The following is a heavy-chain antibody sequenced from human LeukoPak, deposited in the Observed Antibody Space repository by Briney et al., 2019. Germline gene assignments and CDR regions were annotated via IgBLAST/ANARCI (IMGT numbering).Heavy chain of an antibody. V-gene: IGHV3-7*01. J-gene: IGHJ4*02. D-gene: IGHD3-22*01. CDR3: ARWKYTYDSRDDLSDY. Sequence: PGGSLRLSCAASGFAFSTYWMSWVRQAPGKGLEWVANIKQDGTEKYYVDSVKGRFTISRDNAENSLYLQMNSLRAEDTAVYYCARWKYTYDSRDDLSDYWGQGTLVTVSS. CDR1: GFAFSTYW. CDR2: IKQDGTEK.